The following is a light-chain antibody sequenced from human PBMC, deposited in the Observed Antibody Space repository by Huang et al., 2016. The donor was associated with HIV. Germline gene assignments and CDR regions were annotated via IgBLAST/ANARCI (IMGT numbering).Light chain of an antibody. V-gene: IGKV3-15*01. CDR1: QSVRDK. Sequence: EIVMTQSPDTLSVSPGERATLSCRASQSVRDKLAWYQQKPGQAPRLLLHATSTRAACVPARFSGSGSGTEFTLTISSLQSEDCGVYYCQQYDSWPPLTFGGGTKVEIK. CDR3: QQYDSWPPLT. J-gene: IGKJ4*01. CDR2: ATS.